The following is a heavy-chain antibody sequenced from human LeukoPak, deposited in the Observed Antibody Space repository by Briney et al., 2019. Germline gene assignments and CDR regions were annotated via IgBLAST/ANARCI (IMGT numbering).Heavy chain of an antibody. CDR3: AKDRPNYYDSSGHYYRRDGDY. CDR1: GFTFSSYA. V-gene: IGHV3-23*01. Sequence: PGGSLRLSCAASGFTFSSYAMSWVRQAPGKGLEWVSSVSGSGGYTYYACSVKGRFTISRDNSKNTLYLQMNSLRAEDTAIYCCAKDRPNYYDSSGHYYRRDGDYWGQGTLVTVSS. J-gene: IGHJ4*02. CDR2: VSGSGGYT. D-gene: IGHD3-22*01.